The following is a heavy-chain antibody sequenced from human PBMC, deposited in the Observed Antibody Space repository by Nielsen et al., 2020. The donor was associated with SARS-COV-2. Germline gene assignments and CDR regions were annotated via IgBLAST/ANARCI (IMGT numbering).Heavy chain of an antibody. CDR1: GFTFDDYA. V-gene: IGHV3-9*01. D-gene: IGHD4-17*01. Sequence: GGSLRLSCAASGFTFDDYAMHWVRQAPGKGLEWVSGISWNSGSIGYADSVKGRFTISRDNAKNSLYLQMNSLRAEDTALYYCAKVSDYGDYTLDYWGQGTLVTVSS. CDR3: AKVSDYGDYTLDY. CDR2: ISWNSGSI. J-gene: IGHJ4*02.